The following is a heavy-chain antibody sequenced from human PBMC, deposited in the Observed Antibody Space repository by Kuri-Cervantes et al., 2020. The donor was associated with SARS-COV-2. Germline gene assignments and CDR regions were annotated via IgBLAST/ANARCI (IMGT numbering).Heavy chain of an antibody. J-gene: IGHJ6*03. Sequence: GESLKISCAASGFSFSDAWMSWVRQAPGRGLEWVGRFKSKTAGGTIVYAAPVKGRFTISRDDSKNTLYLEMNSLKIEDTAVYYCTREGFPYYYYMDVWGKGTTVTVSS. CDR1: GFSFSDAW. CDR2: FKSKTAGGTI. CDR3: TREGFPYYYYMDV. V-gene: IGHV3-15*01. D-gene: IGHD3-3*01.